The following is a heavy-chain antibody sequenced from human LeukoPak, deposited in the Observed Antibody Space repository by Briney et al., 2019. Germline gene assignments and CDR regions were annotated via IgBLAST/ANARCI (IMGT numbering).Heavy chain of an antibody. CDR1: GYTFTSYG. Sequence: ASVKVSCKASGYTFTSYGILWVRQAPGQGLEWMGWISAYNGNTNYAQKLQGRVTMTTDTSTSTAYMELRSLRSDDTAVYYCAKPGSSRGIAGRRPTKYYFDYWGQGTLVTVSS. J-gene: IGHJ4*02. V-gene: IGHV1-18*01. CDR2: ISAYNGNT. D-gene: IGHD6-6*01. CDR3: AKPGSSRGIAGRRPTKYYFDY.